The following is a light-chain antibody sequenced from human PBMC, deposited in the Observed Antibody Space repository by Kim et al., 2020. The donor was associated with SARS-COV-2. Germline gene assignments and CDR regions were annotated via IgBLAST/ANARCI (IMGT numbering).Light chain of an antibody. CDR3: QQANSFPLT. Sequence: DVQMTQPPSSLSVSVGARVTITCRASQPIGTYVCWYHFQPPGHAPRLLVYDASTLHTGVPLRFTGSGSGTHFSLTIDNLQPEDSGTYYCQQANSFPLTFGQGTRLEIK. CDR2: DAS. J-gene: IGKJ5*01. V-gene: IGKV1-39*01. CDR1: QPIGTY.